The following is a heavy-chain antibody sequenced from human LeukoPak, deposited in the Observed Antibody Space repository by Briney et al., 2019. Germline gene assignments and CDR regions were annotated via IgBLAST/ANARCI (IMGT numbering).Heavy chain of an antibody. CDR3: ARQNCYPDY. Sequence: GGSLRLSCAASGLTFSNYWMTWVRQAPGKGLEWVANINQDGSEKHYADSVKGRFTISRDNAKNSLSLQMNSLRVEDTAVYYCARQNCYPDYWGQGTLVTVSS. CDR2: INQDGSEK. V-gene: IGHV3-7*01. D-gene: IGHD1-1*01. CDR1: GLTFSNYW. J-gene: IGHJ4*02.